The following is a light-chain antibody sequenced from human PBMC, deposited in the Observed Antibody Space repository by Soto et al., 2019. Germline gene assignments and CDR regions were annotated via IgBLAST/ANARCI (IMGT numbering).Light chain of an antibody. Sequence: QSALTQPPSASGSPGQSVAISCTGTSSDVGGYNYVSWYQQHPGKAPKLMIYEVNKRPSGVPDRFSGSKSGNTASLTISGLQAEDEADYFCTSFTSTSSLHVFGTWTKLTVL. J-gene: IGLJ1*01. CDR1: SSDVGGYNY. CDR3: TSFTSTSSLHV. CDR2: EVN. V-gene: IGLV2-8*01.